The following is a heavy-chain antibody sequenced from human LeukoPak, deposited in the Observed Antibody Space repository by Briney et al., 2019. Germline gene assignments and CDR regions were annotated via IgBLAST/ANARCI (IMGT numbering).Heavy chain of an antibody. CDR3: ARGATISETGYFDF. V-gene: IGHV4-34*01. J-gene: IGHJ4*03. CDR1: GGSFSRYY. CDR2: IDHRGDT. D-gene: IGHD5-24*01. Sequence: PSETLSLTCAVYGGSFSRYYWSWLRQSPGKGLEWIAEIDHRGDTNYNPSVKSRVTISVDTSKTQFSLKVRSLSAADTALYYCARGATISETGYFDFWGQGTLVTVSS.